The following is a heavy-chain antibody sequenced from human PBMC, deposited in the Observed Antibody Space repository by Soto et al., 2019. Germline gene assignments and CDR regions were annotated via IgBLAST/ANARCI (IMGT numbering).Heavy chain of an antibody. CDR3: TRLSGYCTNGVCSDYYYGMDV. D-gene: IGHD2-8*01. CDR2: IRSKANSYAT. Sequence: SLRLSCAASGFTFSGSAMHWVRQASGKGLEWVGRIRSKANSYATAYAASVKGRFTISRDDSKNTAYLQMNSLKTEDTAVYYCTRLSGYCTNGVCSDYYYGMDVWGQGTTVTVSS. J-gene: IGHJ6*02. V-gene: IGHV3-73*01. CDR1: GFTFSGSA.